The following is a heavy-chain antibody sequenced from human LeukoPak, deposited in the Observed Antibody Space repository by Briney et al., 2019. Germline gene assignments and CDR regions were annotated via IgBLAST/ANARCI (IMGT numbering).Heavy chain of an antibody. CDR3: ARDAASGYCSGGSCYSGHFQH. D-gene: IGHD2-15*01. V-gene: IGHV1-2*04. CDR2: INPNSGGT. CDR1: GYTFTAYY. Sequence: ASVKVSCKASGYTFTAYYMHWLRQAPGQGLEWMGWINPNSGGTNYAQNFQGWVTMTRDTSISTAYMELSMLRSDDTAVYYCARDAASGYCSGGSCYSGHFQHWGQGTLVTVSS. J-gene: IGHJ1*01.